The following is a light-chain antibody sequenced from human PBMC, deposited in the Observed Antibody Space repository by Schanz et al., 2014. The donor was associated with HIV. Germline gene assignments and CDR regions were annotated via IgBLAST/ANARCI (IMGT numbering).Light chain of an antibody. CDR3: QSYDRSLRASV. V-gene: IGLV2-14*01. CDR1: SSDVGGYNY. CDR2: DVT. Sequence: QSALTQPASVSGSPGQSITISCTGTSSDVGGYNYVSWYQQHPGKAPKLMIFDVTDRPSGVPDRVSGSKSGTSASLAITGLQPGDEADYYCQSYDRSLRASVFGGGTKLTVL. J-gene: IGLJ3*02.